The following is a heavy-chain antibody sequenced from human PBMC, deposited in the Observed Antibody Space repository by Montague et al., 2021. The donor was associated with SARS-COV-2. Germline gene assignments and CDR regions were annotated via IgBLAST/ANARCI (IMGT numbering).Heavy chain of an antibody. CDR1: GGSITDRTYY. Sequence: SETLSLTCSVSGGSITDRTYYWGCIRQSPGKGLEWIGAINYSGTTYYNPSLKSRVTMSLDTAKNQFSLKMTSVTAADTAVYYCARHWGIAAAGNWGQGTLVTVSS. V-gene: IGHV4-39*01. J-gene: IGHJ4*02. D-gene: IGHD6-13*01. CDR2: INYSGTT. CDR3: ARHWGIAAAGN.